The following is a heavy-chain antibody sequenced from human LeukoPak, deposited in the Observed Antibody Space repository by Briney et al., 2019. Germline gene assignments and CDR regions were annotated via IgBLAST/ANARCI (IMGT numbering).Heavy chain of an antibody. J-gene: IGHJ5*02. V-gene: IGHV3-21*01. Sequence: GGSLRLSCAASGFTFSSYSMNWVRQAPGKGLEWVSSISSSSSYIYYADSVKGRFTISRDNAKNSLYLQMNSLRAEDTAVYYCARDRSRPYDFWSGYSDNWFDPWGQGTLVTVSS. D-gene: IGHD3-3*01. CDR3: ARDRSRPYDFWSGYSDNWFDP. CDR1: GFTFSSYS. CDR2: ISSSSSYI.